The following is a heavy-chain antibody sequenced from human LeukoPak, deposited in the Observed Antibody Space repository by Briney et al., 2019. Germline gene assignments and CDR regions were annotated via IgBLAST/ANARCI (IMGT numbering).Heavy chain of an antibody. CDR2: IYYSGST. Sequence: PSETLSLTCTVSGGSICSGDYYWSWIRQPPGKGLEWIGYIYYSGSTYYNPSLESRVTISVDTSKNQFSLKLSSVTAADTAVYYCASRIIAVAGMFVYWGQGTLVTVSS. J-gene: IGHJ4*02. CDR3: ASRIIAVAGMFVY. V-gene: IGHV4-30-4*08. D-gene: IGHD6-19*01. CDR1: GGSICSGDYY.